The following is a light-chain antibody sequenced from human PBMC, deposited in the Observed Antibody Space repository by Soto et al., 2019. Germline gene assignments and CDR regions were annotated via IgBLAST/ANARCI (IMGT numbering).Light chain of an antibody. Sequence: DVQLTQSPSTLSVSVGDRVTITYRASQTISSWLAWYQQKPGKAPKLLIYKASTLKSGVPSRFSGSGSGTEFTLTISSLQHEDFATYYCQDYNSYSEAFGQGTKVDIK. J-gene: IGKJ1*01. CDR1: QTISSW. V-gene: IGKV1-5*03. CDR2: KAS. CDR3: QDYNSYSEA.